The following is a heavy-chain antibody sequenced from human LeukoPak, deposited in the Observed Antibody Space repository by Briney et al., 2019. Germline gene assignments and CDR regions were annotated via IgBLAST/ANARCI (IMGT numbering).Heavy chain of an antibody. CDR3: ARERATYYDILTGYLMSYYFDY. D-gene: IGHD3-9*01. J-gene: IGHJ4*02. CDR1: GDNVFGSSVA. CDR2: TYYRSKCYN. Sequence: SQTLSLTCAISGDNVFGSSVAWNWIRQSPSRGLEWLGRTYYRSKCYNDYAVSVKSRITINPDTSKNQFSLQLNSVTPEDTAVYYCARERATYYDILTGYLMSYYFDYWGQGTLVTVSS. V-gene: IGHV6-1*01.